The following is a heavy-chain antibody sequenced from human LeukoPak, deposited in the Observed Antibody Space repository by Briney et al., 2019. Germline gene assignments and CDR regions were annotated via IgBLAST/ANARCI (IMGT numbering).Heavy chain of an antibody. V-gene: IGHV4-59*06. CDR2: IYYSGST. CDR1: GGSISSYY. CDR3: ARESSTVKSPYFDY. D-gene: IGHD4-17*01. Sequence: SETLSLTCTVSGGSISSYYWSWIRQHPGKGLEWIGYIYYSGSTYYNPSLKSRVTISVDTSKNQFSLKLSSVTAADTAVYYCARESSTVKSPYFDYWGQGTLVTVSS. J-gene: IGHJ4*02.